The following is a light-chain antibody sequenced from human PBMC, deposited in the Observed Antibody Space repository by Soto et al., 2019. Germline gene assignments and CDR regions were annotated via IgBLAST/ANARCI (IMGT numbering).Light chain of an antibody. CDR2: AAS. J-gene: IGKJ3*01. CDR1: QGIAFY. CDR3: QKYDTAPFT. Sequence: DVQMTQSPSSLSASVGETVTITCRASQGIAFYLAWFQQRPGKAPNLLISAASNLQSGVPSRFSGSGSGTDFTLTIISLQPEDVATYYCQKYDTAPFTFGPG. V-gene: IGKV1-27*01.